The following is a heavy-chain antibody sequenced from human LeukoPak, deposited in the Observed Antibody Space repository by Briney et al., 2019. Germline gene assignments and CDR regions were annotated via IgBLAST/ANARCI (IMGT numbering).Heavy chain of an antibody. CDR1: GGSFSGYY. V-gene: IGHV4-34*01. D-gene: IGHD6-13*01. J-gene: IGHJ6*03. Sequence: SETLSLTCAVYGGSFSGYYWSWIRQPPGKGLEWIGEINHSGSTNYNPSLKSRVTISVDTSKNQFSLKLSSVTAADTAVYYCAKAAAGGYYYYYYMDVWGKATTVTVSS. CDR2: INHSGST. CDR3: AKAAAGGYYYYYYMDV.